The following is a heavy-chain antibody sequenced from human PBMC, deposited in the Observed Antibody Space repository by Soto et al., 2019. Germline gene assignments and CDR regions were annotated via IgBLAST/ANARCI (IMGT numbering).Heavy chain of an antibody. CDR3: AGGRLYGSGGSCSHAFDI. CDR2: MNPNSGNT. CDR1: GYTFTSYD. D-gene: IGHD2-15*01. J-gene: IGHJ3*02. V-gene: IGHV1-8*01. Sequence: QVQLVQSGAEVKKPGASVKVSCKASGYTFTSYDINWVRQATGQGLEWMGWMNPNSGNTGYAQKFHGRVTMTRNTSISTGYMELSSVRSEDTAVYYCAGGRLYGSGGSCSHAFDIWCQGTMVTVSS.